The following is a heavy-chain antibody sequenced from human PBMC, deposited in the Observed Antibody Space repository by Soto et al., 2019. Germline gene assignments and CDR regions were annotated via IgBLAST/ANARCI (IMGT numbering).Heavy chain of an antibody. J-gene: IGHJ3*02. Sequence: GGSLRLSCAVSGFNFSSYSMNWLRQAPGKGLEWVSYISSSSSTIYYADSVKGRFTISRDNAKNSLYLQMNSLRAEDTAVYYCASGEVVAAGDAFDIWGQGTMVTVSS. CDR1: GFNFSSYS. CDR3: ASGEVVAAGDAFDI. V-gene: IGHV3-48*01. CDR2: ISSSSSTI. D-gene: IGHD2-15*01.